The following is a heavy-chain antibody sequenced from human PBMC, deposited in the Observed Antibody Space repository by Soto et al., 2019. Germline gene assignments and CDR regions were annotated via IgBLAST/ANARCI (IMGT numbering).Heavy chain of an antibody. Sequence: SGTVSCNAAGGTFSRFALSWVRQAPGQGLEWMGGVIPIFGTTKYAQNFQGRVTISADESTSTSYMELSSLRSDDTAVYYCAGSSLGGVVIITGNLDYWGQGALVTVSS. CDR3: AGSSLGGVVIITGNLDY. V-gene: IGHV1-69*13. D-gene: IGHD3-22*01. CDR2: VIPIFGTT. J-gene: IGHJ4*02. CDR1: GGTFSRFA.